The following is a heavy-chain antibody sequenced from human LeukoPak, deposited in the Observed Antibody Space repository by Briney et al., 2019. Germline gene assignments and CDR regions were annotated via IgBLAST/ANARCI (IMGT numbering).Heavy chain of an antibody. J-gene: IGHJ6*02. CDR1: GYTFTDYY. Sequence: ASVKVSCKASGYTFTDYYIHWVRQAPGQGLEWMGWINPNSGGTNYAQKFQGRVTMTRDTSISTAYTELSRLRSDDTAVYYCARDVRNYDYVWEINRYEASSPYGMDVWGQGTTVTVSS. V-gene: IGHV1-2*02. D-gene: IGHD3-16*02. CDR3: ARDVRNYDYVWEINRYEASSPYGMDV. CDR2: INPNSGGT.